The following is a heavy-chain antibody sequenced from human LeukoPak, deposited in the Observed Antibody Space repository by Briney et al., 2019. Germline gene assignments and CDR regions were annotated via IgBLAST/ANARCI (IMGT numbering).Heavy chain of an antibody. D-gene: IGHD3-22*01. J-gene: IGHJ1*01. CDR2: IKSDGST. Sequence: PGGSLRLSCAPSGFTLSSYWMHWVRQAPGKGLVWVSRIKSDGSTNYADSVKGRFTISRDNAKNTVSLQMNSLRAEDTGVYYCARAPSEIGGYYPEYFRHWGQGTLVTVSS. CDR1: GFTLSSYW. V-gene: IGHV3-74*01. CDR3: ARAPSEIGGYYPEYFRH.